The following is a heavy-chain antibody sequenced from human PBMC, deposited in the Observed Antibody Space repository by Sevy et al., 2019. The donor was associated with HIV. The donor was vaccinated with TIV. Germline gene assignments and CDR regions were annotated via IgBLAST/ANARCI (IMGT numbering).Heavy chain of an antibody. CDR2: ISSSSSYI. CDR3: ARVVGANVDY. V-gene: IGHV3-21*01. D-gene: IGHD1-26*01. J-gene: IGHJ4*02. Sequence: GGSLRLSCAASGFTFSSYSMNWVRQAPGKGLEWVSSISSSSSYIYYAHSVKGRFTISRDNAKNSLYLQMNSLRAEDTAVYYCARVVGANVDYWGQGTLVTVSS. CDR1: GFTFSSYS.